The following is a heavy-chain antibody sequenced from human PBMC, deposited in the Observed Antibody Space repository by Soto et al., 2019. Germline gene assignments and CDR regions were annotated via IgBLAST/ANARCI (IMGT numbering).Heavy chain of an antibody. Sequence: GGSLRLSCAASGFTFSSYWMHWVRQAPGKGLVWVSRINSDGSSTSYADSVKGRFTISRDNAKNTLYLQMNSLRAEDTAVYYCARVGVGVPALNFYYMDVWGKGTTVTVSS. CDR2: INSDGSST. CDR3: ARVGVGVPALNFYYMDV. V-gene: IGHV3-74*01. D-gene: IGHD2-2*01. J-gene: IGHJ6*03. CDR1: GFTFSSYW.